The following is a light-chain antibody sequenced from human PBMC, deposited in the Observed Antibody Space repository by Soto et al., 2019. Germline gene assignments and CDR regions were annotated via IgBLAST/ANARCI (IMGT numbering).Light chain of an antibody. V-gene: IGKV3-11*01. CDR1: QSITNY. CDR3: QQRANLPLT. J-gene: IGKJ5*01. CDR2: DTF. Sequence: EIVLTQSPATLSLSPGERATLSCRASQSITNYLAWYRQKPGQAPRLLIYDTFNRATGIPARFSGSGSGTDFTLTINSLEPEDFAVYYCQQRANLPLTFGQGTRLEIK.